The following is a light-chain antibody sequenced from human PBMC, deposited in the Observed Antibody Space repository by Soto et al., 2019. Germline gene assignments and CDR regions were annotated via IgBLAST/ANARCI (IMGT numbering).Light chain of an antibody. CDR3: QQYNSYPVT. V-gene: IGKV1-5*01. J-gene: IGKJ4*01. CDR2: DAS. Sequence: DIQMTQSSSTLSASVGDRVTITCRASQSISSWLAWYQQRPGRAPEVLIYDASSLESGVPSRFSGSGSGTEFTLTISSLQPDDFATYYCQQYNSYPVTFGGGTKV. CDR1: QSISSW.